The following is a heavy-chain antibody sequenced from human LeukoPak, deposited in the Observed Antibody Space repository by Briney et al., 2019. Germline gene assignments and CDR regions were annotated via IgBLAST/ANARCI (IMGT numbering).Heavy chain of an antibody. CDR1: GFTFSSYS. V-gene: IGHV3-21*01. CDR3: AKVGSTVTSGTSYFDY. D-gene: IGHD4-17*01. J-gene: IGHJ4*02. Sequence: PGGSLRLSCAASGFTFSSYSMNWVRQAPGKGLEWVSSISSSSSYIYYADSVKGRFTISRDNSKNTLYLQMNSLRAEDTAVYYCAKVGSTVTSGTSYFDYWGQGTLVTVSS. CDR2: ISSSSSYI.